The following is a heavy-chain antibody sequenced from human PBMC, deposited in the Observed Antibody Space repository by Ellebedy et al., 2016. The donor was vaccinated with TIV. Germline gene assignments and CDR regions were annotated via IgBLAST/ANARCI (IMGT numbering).Heavy chain of an antibody. CDR1: GGSISSYY. CDR3: ARHNSGYVDN. J-gene: IGHJ4*02. V-gene: IGHV4-59*08. Sequence: MPSETLSLTCTVSGGSISSYYWSWIRQLPGKGLEWIGYIYYSGSTNYNPSLKSRVTISVDTSKNQFSLKLSSVTAADTAVYYCARHNSGYVDNWGQGTLVTVSS. D-gene: IGHD2/OR15-2a*01. CDR2: IYYSGST.